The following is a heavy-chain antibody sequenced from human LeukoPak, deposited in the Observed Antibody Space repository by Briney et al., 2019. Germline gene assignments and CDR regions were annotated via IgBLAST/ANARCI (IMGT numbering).Heavy chain of an antibody. CDR2: ISGSGGST. CDR1: GFTFSSYA. D-gene: IGHD3-16*01. CDR3: AKALGVIHYYYYMDV. V-gene: IGHV3-23*01. J-gene: IGHJ6*03. Sequence: GGSLRLSCAASGFTFSSYAMSWVRQAPGKGLEWVSAISGSGGSTYYADSVKGRFTISRDNSKNTLYLQMNSLRAEDTAVYYCAKALGVIHYYYYMDVWGKGTTVTVSS.